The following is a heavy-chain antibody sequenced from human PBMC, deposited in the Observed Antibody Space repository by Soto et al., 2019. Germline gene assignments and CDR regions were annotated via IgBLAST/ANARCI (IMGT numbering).Heavy chain of an antibody. CDR2: ISAYNGNT. CDR1: GYTFTSYG. J-gene: IGHJ6*02. V-gene: IGHV1-18*04. Sequence: GASVKVSCKASGYTFTSYGISWVRQAPGQGLEWMGWISAYNGNTNYAQKLQGRVTMTTDTSTSTAYMELRSLRSDDTAVYYCARDLTPFYGSGSSSLYYYYGMDVWGQGTTVTVSS. CDR3: ARDLTPFYGSGSSSLYYYYGMDV. D-gene: IGHD3-10*01.